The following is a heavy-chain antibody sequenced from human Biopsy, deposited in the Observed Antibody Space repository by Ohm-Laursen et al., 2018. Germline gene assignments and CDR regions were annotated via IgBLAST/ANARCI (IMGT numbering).Heavy chain of an antibody. CDR1: GFTFSRYA. J-gene: IGHJ5*01. CDR3: AKDRDLNLLAGFDP. CDR2: ISGSGRT. D-gene: IGHD2-8*02. Sequence: GSLRLSCTASGFTFSRYAMSWVRQAPGKGLEWVSAISGSGRTYYADSVTRRFTISRSNSKNTLFLQLSSLSAEEVAVYHYAKDRDLNLLAGFDPWGQGTLVTVSS. V-gene: IGHV3-23*01.